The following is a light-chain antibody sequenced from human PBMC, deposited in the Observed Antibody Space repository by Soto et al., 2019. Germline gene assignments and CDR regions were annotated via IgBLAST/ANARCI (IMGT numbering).Light chain of an antibody. V-gene: IGKV1-12*01. Sequence: DIQMTQAPSSVSASVGDRVTITCRASQDINNRVAWFQQRPGRAPKYLIQAASILQSGFPSRFSATGSGTDFTLTIDSLPPDDFATYYCLQVKNFPRTFGQGTKLEIK. CDR3: LQVKNFPRT. CDR2: AAS. CDR1: QDINNR. J-gene: IGKJ1*01.